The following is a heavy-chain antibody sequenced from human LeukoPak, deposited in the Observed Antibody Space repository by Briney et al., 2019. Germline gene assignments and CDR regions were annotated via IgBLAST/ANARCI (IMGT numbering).Heavy chain of an antibody. D-gene: IGHD6-13*01. J-gene: IGHJ4*02. CDR3: ATNQQYSSSWNNFDY. CDR2: IIPIFGTA. Sequence: SVKVSCKASGGTFSSYAISWVRQAPGQGLEWMGGIIPIFGTANYAQKFQGRVTITADESTSTAYMELSSLRSEDTAVYYCATNQQYSSSWNNFDYWGQGTLVSVSS. CDR1: GGTFSSYA. V-gene: IGHV1-69*13.